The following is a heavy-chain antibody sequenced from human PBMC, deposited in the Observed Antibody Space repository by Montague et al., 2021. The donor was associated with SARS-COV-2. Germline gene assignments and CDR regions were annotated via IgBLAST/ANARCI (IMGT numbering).Heavy chain of an antibody. Sequence: SETLSLTCAVYGGSFSGYYWSWIRQPPGKGLEWIGEINHSGSTNYNPSLKGRVTISVDTSKNQFSLKLSSVTAADTAVYYCARVRYYGSVTSLGMDVWGQGTTVTVSS. CDR1: GGSFSGYY. D-gene: IGHD3-10*01. CDR2: INHSGST. CDR3: ARVRYYGSVTSLGMDV. J-gene: IGHJ6*02. V-gene: IGHV4-34*01.